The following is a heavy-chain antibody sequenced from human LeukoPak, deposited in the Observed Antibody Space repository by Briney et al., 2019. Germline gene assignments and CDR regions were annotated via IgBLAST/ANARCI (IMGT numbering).Heavy chain of an antibody. J-gene: IGHJ4*02. V-gene: IGHV4-31*03. CDR2: IYYSGST. CDR3: ARTYTNLNDY. CDR1: GGSISSGGYY. Sequence: RPSETLSLTCTVSGGSISSGGYYWSWIRQHPGKGLEWIGYIYYSGSTYYNPSLKSRVTISVDTSKNQFSLKLSSVTAADTAVYYCARTYTNLNDYWGQGTLVTVSS. D-gene: IGHD2-8*01.